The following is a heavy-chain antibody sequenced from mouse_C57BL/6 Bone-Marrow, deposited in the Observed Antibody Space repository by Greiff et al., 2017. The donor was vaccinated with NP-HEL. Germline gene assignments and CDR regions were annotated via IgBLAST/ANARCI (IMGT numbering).Heavy chain of an antibody. V-gene: IGHV1-5*01. CDR3: TREGLLRGYYFDY. CDR2: IYPGNSDT. Sequence: EVQLQQSGTVLARPGASVKMSCKTSGYTFTSYWMHWVKQRPGQGLEWIGAIYPGNSDTSYNQKFKGKAKLTAVTSARTAYMELSSLTNEDSAVEYCTREGLLRGYYFDYWGQGTTLTVSS. CDR1: GYTFTSYW. D-gene: IGHD2-3*01. J-gene: IGHJ2*01.